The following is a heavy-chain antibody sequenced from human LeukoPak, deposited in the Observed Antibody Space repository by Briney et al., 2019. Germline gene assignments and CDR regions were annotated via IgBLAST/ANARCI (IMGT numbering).Heavy chain of an antibody. D-gene: IGHD2-8*02. V-gene: IGHV4-61*02. CDR2: IYTSGST. J-gene: IGHJ4*02. Sequence: PSETLSLTCTVSGGSLSSGSYYWRWIRQPAGTGLEWIGRIYTSGSTNYNPSLKSRVTISVDTSNNQFSLKLSSVTAADTAVYYCARGPLWYYFDYWGQGTLVTVSS. CDR1: GGSLSSGSYY. CDR3: ARGPLWYYFDY.